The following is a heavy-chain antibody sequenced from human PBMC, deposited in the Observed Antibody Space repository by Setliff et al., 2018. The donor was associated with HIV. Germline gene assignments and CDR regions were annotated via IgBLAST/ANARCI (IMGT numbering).Heavy chain of an antibody. Sequence: NPSETLSLTCAVSGNSIGSGYYWGWIRQPPGKGLEWIASIYYNGNIYYNPSLKSRVTITMDTSKNQFSLKLSSVTAADTAVYSCVRHLSEMAMVDHWGQGTLVTVSS. J-gene: IGHJ4*02. CDR3: VRHLSEMAMVDH. CDR1: GNSIGSGYY. CDR2: IYYNGNI. V-gene: IGHV4-38-2*01.